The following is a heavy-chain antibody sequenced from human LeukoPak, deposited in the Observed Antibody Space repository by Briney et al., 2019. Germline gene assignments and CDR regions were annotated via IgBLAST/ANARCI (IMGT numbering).Heavy chain of an antibody. Sequence: ASVKASCKASGYTFTSYGISWVRQAPGQGLEWMGWISAYNGNTNYAQKFQGRVTMTRDTSISTAYMELSRLRSDDTAVYYCARPKYCSGGSCYSGDWFDPWGQGTLVTVSS. CDR2: ISAYNGNT. J-gene: IGHJ5*02. CDR1: GYTFTSYG. CDR3: ARPKYCSGGSCYSGDWFDP. V-gene: IGHV1-18*01. D-gene: IGHD2-15*01.